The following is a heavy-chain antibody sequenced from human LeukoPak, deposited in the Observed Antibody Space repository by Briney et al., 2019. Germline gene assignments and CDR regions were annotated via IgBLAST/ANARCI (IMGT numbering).Heavy chain of an antibody. D-gene: IGHD4-17*01. J-gene: IGHJ4*02. CDR1: GYTFTGYY. Sequence: VASVKVSCKASGYTFTGYYMHWVRQAPGQGLEWMGWINPNSGGTNYAQKFQGRVTMTRDTSISTAYMELSRLRSDDTAVYYCARDLATVTTEVTFDYWGQGTLVTVSS. CDR2: INPNSGGT. V-gene: IGHV1-2*02. CDR3: ARDLATVTTEVTFDY.